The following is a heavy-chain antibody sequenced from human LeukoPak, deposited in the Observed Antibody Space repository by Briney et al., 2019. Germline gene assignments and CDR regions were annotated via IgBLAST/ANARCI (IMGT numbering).Heavy chain of an antibody. V-gene: IGHV4-34*01. Sequence: SETLSLTCAVYGGSFSGYYWSWIRQPPGKGLEWIGEVYHTGSTNCNPSLKSRVTISIDTSKNQFSLKLNSLTAADTAVYYCATVSRVAVGWHKKKYYYYYMDVWGKGTTVTVSS. J-gene: IGHJ6*03. D-gene: IGHD5-24*01. CDR2: VYHTGST. CDR3: ATVSRVAVGWHKKKYYYYYMDV. CDR1: GGSFSGYY.